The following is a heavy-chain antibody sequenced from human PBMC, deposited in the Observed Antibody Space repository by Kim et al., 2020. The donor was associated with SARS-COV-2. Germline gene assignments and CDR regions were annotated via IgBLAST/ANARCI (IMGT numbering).Heavy chain of an antibody. Sequence: SETLSLTCTVSGGSISSSSYYWGWIRQPPGKGLEWIGTIYYTGTTYYNPSLKSRVTISIDTSKTQFSLKLTSVTAADTAVYYCARARQGSSWYVYYYAMGVGGQGTTVSVPS. V-gene: IGHV4-39*07. D-gene: IGHD6-13*01. J-gene: IGHJ6*02. CDR1: GGSISSSSYY. CDR3: ARARQGSSWYVYYYAMGV. CDR2: IYYTGTT.